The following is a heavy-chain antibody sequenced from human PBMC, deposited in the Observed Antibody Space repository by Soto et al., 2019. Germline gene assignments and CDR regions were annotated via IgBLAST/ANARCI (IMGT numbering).Heavy chain of an antibody. V-gene: IGHV1-8*01. CDR2: MNPNSGNT. D-gene: IGHD2-21*01. J-gene: IGHJ5*01. Sequence: QVQLVQSGAEVKTPGASVKVSCKASGYTFATYDINWVRQAPGQGLEWMGWMNPNSGNTGYAQKLQGRPTMTRDTALRVPHMELSILSNEDTAMYYCARSDGYYFNWLNSCGQGTLVNVSA. CDR1: GYTFATYD. CDR3: ARSDGYYFNWLNS.